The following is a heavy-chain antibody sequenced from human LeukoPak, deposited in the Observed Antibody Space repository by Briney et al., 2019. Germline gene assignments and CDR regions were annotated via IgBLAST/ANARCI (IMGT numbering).Heavy chain of an antibody. V-gene: IGHV1-18*01. D-gene: IGHD3-3*01. J-gene: IGHJ6*03. CDR2: ISAYNGNT. CDR3: ARGYYDFWSGYVGYYYMDV. CDR1: GYTFTSYG. Sequence: GASVKVSCKASGYTFTSYGISWVRQAPGQGLEWMGWISAYNGNTNYAQKLQGRVTMTTDTSTSTAHMELRSLRSDDTAVYYCARGYYDFWSGYVGYYYMDVWGKGTTVTVSS.